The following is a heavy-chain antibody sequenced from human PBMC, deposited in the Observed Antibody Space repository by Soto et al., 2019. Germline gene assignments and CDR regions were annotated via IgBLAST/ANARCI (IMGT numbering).Heavy chain of an antibody. D-gene: IGHD1-26*01. Sequence: QVQLVESGGGVVQPGRSLRLSCAASGFTFSSYGMHWVRQAPGKGLEWVAVISYDGSNKYYADSVKGRFTISRDNSKNKLYLQMDSLRAEDTAVYYCAKDLLSGSYFGYYYSMDVWGQGTTVTVSS. CDR3: AKDLLSGSYFGYYYSMDV. CDR2: ISYDGSNK. CDR1: GFTFSSYG. V-gene: IGHV3-30*18. J-gene: IGHJ6*02.